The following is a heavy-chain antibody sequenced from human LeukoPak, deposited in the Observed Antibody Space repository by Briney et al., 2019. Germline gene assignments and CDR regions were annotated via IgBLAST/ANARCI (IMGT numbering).Heavy chain of an antibody. CDR3: ARAEGYCSSTSCFVGWFDP. CDR2: INAGNGNT. CDR1: GYTFTIYA. D-gene: IGHD2-2*01. Sequence: GASVNVSCKASGYTFTIYAMHWVRQAPGQRLEWMGWINAGNGNTKYSQKFQGRVTITRDTSASTAYMELSSLRSEDTAVYYCARAEGYCSSTSCFVGWFDPWGQGTLVTVSS. V-gene: IGHV1-3*01. J-gene: IGHJ5*02.